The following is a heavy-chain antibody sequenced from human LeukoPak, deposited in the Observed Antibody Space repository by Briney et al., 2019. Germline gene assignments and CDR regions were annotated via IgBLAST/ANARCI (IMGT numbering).Heavy chain of an antibody. V-gene: IGHV4-34*01. CDR3: ARGRYSSSWYGGHYFDY. J-gene: IGHJ4*02. Sequence: SETLSLTCTVSGDSISNYYWSWIRQPPGKGLEWIGEINHSGSTNYNPSLKSRVTISVDTSKNQFSLKLSSVTAADTAVYYCARGRYSSSWYGGHYFDYWGQGTLVTVSS. D-gene: IGHD6-13*01. CDR2: INHSGST. CDR1: GDSISNYY.